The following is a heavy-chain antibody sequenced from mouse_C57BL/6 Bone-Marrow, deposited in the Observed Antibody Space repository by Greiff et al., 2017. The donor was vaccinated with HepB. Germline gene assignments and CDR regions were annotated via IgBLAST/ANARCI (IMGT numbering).Heavy chain of an antibody. CDR2: IYPGSGNT. CDR1: GYTFTDYY. CDR3: ERSPNYDYFDWYFDV. J-gene: IGHJ1*03. D-gene: IGHD2-4*01. Sequence: QVQLQQSGPELVKPGASVKISCKASGYTFTDYYINWVKQRPGQGLEWIGWIYPGSGNTKYNEKFKGKATLTVDTYSSTAYMQLSSLTTEDSAVYYCERSPNYDYFDWYFDVWGTGTTVTVSS. V-gene: IGHV1-84*01.